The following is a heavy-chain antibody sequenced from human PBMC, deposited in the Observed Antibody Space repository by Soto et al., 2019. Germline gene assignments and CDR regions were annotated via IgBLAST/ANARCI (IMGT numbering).Heavy chain of an antibody. J-gene: IGHJ3*02. CDR1: GFTFSSYA. D-gene: IGHD3-3*01. Sequence: GGSLRLSCAASGFTFSSYAMHWVRQAPGKGLEWVAVISYDGSNKYYADSVKGRFTISRDNSKNTLYLQMNSLRAEDTAVYYCARALQWFDAFDIWGQGTMVTV. V-gene: IGHV3-30-3*01. CDR2: ISYDGSNK. CDR3: ARALQWFDAFDI.